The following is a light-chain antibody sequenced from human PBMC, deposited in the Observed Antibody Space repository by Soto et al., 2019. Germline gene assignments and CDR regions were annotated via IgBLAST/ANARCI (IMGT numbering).Light chain of an antibody. Sequence: DPQMTQSPSSLSASVGDRVTITCRASRGISNYLAWYQQKPGKVPQLVIYAASTLQSGVPSRFSGGGSGTDFTLTISSLQPEDVATYYCQNYDTAPWTFGQGTKVEIK. V-gene: IGKV1-27*01. J-gene: IGKJ1*01. CDR2: AAS. CDR1: RGISNY. CDR3: QNYDTAPWT.